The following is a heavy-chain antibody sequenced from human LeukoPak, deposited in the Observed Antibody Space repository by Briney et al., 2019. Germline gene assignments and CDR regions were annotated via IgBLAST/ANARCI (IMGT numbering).Heavy chain of an antibody. Sequence: PGGYLRLYCAASGFTFSSFWMHWVRQAQGQGLVWVSRINSDGSSTSYADSVKGRFTISRDNAKNTLYLQMNSLRAEDTAVYYCARGQRWLQLGFAGIGYYYYGMDVWGQGTTVTVSS. J-gene: IGHJ6*02. V-gene: IGHV3-74*01. D-gene: IGHD5-24*01. CDR2: INSDGSST. CDR3: ARGQRWLQLGFAGIGYYYYGMDV. CDR1: GFTFSSFW.